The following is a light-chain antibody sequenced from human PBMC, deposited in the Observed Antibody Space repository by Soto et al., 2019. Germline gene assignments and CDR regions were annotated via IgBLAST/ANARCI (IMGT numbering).Light chain of an antibody. CDR3: AAWDDSLRGWV. CDR2: RDS. CDR1: SSSIGSNH. Sequence: HSVLTQPPSASGTPGQRVTISCSESSSSIGSNHIYWYQQLPGTAPKLLICRDSQRPSGVPDRFSGSKAGTSASLAISGLRSEDEADYYCAAWDDSLRGWVFGGGTQLTVL. J-gene: IGLJ3*02. V-gene: IGLV1-47*01.